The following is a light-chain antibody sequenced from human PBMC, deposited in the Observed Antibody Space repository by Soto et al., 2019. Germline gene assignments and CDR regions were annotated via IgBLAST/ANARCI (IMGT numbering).Light chain of an antibody. Sequence: QSALTQPASVSGSPRQSITISCTGTSSDVGGYNYVSWYQQHPGKAPKLMIYEVTNRPSGVSNRFSGSKSGNTASLTISGLQAEDEADYYCSSYTSSSTLVFGTGIKLTVL. CDR2: EVT. CDR1: SSDVGGYNY. CDR3: SSYTSSSTLV. J-gene: IGLJ1*01. V-gene: IGLV2-14*01.